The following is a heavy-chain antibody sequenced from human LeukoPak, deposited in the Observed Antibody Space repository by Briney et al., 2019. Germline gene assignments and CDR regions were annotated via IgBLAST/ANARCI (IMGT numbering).Heavy chain of an antibody. J-gene: IGHJ4*02. CDR3: ARGLGSSWYYFDN. D-gene: IGHD6-13*01. CDR2: IHTSGST. V-gene: IGHV4-4*07. Sequence: SETLSLTCTVSGGSISTYYWTWIRQPTGKGLEWIGRIHTSGSTNYNPSLKSRDTMSLDTSKNQFSLKVNSVTAADTAVYYCARGLGSSWYYFDNWGQGTLVTVSS. CDR1: GGSISTYY.